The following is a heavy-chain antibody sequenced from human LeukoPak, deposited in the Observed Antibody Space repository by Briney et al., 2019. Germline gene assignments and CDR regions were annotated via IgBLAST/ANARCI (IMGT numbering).Heavy chain of an antibody. CDR1: GYTFTSYD. J-gene: IGHJ3*02. CDR3: ARATYYYDSSGYGAFDI. V-gene: IGHV1-8*01. Sequence: ASVKVSCKASGYTFTSYDVNWVRQATGQGLEWMGWMNPISGDTGYALKFQGRVTMSRNTSISTAYMELSRLRSDDTAVYYCARATYYYDSSGYGAFDIWGQGTMVTVSS. CDR2: MNPISGDT. D-gene: IGHD3-22*01.